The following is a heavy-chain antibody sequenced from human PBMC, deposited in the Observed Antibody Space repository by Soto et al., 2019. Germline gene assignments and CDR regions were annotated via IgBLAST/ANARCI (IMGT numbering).Heavy chain of an antibody. Sequence: PGGSLRLSCAASGFIFSSYGMHWVRQAPGQGLEWVAVISYDGSIKDFADSVKGRFTISRDNSRNTLYLQMNSLRAEDTAVYYCAKKGTRHFCSGGNCPLDFDYWGQGTLVTVSS. CDR1: GFIFSSYG. CDR2: ISYDGSIK. V-gene: IGHV3-30*18. J-gene: IGHJ4*02. D-gene: IGHD2-15*01. CDR3: AKKGTRHFCSGGNCPLDFDY.